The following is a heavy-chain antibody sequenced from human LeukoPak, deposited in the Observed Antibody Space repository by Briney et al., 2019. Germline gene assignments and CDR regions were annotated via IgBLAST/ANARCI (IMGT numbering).Heavy chain of an antibody. CDR2: INHSGSI. V-gene: IGHV4-34*01. J-gene: IGHJ4*02. D-gene: IGHD3-16*01. CDR1: GGSFSGYY. CDR3: ARGLGDYVWAVFDY. Sequence: SETLSLTCAVYGGSFSGYYWSWIRQPPGKGLEWIGEINHSGSINYNPSLKSRVTISVDTSKNQFSLKLSSVTAADTAVYYCARGLGDYVWAVFDYWGQGTLVTVSS.